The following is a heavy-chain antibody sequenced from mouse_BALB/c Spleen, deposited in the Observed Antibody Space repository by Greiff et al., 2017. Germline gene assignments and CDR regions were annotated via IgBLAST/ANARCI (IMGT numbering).Heavy chain of an antibody. Sequence: EVKLMESGGGLVKPGGSLKLSCAASGFTFSSYAMSWVRQSPEKRLEWVAEISSGGSYTYYPDTVTGRFTISRDNAKNTLYLEMSSLRSEDTAMYYCARYYGSSYYYAMDYWDQGTSVTVSS. CDR2: ISSGGSYT. V-gene: IGHV5-9-4*01. CDR3: ARYYGSSYYYAMDY. J-gene: IGHJ4*01. CDR1: GFTFSSYA. D-gene: IGHD1-1*01.